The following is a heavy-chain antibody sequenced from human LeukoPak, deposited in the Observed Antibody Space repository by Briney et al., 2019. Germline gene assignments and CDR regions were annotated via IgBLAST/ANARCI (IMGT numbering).Heavy chain of an antibody. CDR2: IYSGGST. J-gene: IGHJ4*02. CDR3: ASYASELNRGFFDY. CDR1: GFTVSSNY. V-gene: IGHV3-66*02. D-gene: IGHD2-8*01. Sequence: GGSLRLSCAASGFTVSSNYMSWVRQAPGKGLEWVSVIYSGGSTYYADSVKGRFTISRDNSKNTLYLQMNSLRAEDTAVYYCASYASELNRGFFDYWGQGTLVTVSS.